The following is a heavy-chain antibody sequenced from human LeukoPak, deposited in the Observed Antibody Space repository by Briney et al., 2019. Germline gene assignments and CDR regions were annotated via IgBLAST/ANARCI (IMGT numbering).Heavy chain of an antibody. J-gene: IGHJ4*02. CDR2: INPNSGGT. CDR1: GYTFIAYY. Sequence: ASVKVSCKTSGYTFIAYYMHWVRQAPGQGLEWMGWINPNSGGTNYAQKFQGRVTMTRDTSISTAYMELSRLRSDDTAVYYCARYYYDSSGYYYGMDYWGQGTLVTVSS. V-gene: IGHV1-2*02. D-gene: IGHD3-22*01. CDR3: ARYYYDSSGYYYGMDY.